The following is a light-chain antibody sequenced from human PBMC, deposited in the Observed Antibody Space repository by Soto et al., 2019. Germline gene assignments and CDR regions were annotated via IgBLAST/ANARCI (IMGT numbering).Light chain of an antibody. V-gene: IGLV2-14*01. CDR1: SSDVGGYNY. CDR2: DVS. J-gene: IGLJ2*01. Sequence: QSVLTQPASVSGSPGQSITISCTGTSSDVGGYNYVSWYQQHPGKAPKLMIYDVSNRPSGVSNRFSGSKSGNTASLTISGLQAEDEADYYCSSYTSSNNVAFGGGTKLTVL. CDR3: SSYTSSNNVA.